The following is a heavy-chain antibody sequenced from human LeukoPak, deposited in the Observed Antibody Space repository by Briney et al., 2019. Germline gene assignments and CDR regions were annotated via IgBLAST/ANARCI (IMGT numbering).Heavy chain of an antibody. CDR1: GYTFTSYY. D-gene: IGHD1-26*01. V-gene: IGHV1-46*01. CDR2: INPSGGST. J-gene: IGHJ4*02. CDR3: ARDLSRWELPGYYFDY. Sequence: EASVKVSCKASGYTFTSYYMHWVRQAPGQGLKWMGIINPSGGSTSYAQKFQGRVTMTRDMSTSTVYMELSSLRSEDTAVYYCARDLSRWELPGYYFDYWGQGTLVTVSS.